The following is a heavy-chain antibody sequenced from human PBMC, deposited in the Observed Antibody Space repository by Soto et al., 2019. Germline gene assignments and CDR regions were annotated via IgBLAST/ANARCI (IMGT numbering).Heavy chain of an antibody. D-gene: IGHD3-3*01. Sequence: SGPTLVNPTQTLTLTCTFSGFSLSTNRVGVGWIRQPPGKALEWLALVFWDNDRRYTPSLRNRLTITRDTSDGEVVLTMTNMDPVDTATYFCAHTFYDLTNNFDYWGPGIKVTVSS. J-gene: IGHJ4*02. CDR2: VFWDNDR. V-gene: IGHV2-5*02. CDR1: GFSLSTNRVG. CDR3: AHTFYDLTNNFDY.